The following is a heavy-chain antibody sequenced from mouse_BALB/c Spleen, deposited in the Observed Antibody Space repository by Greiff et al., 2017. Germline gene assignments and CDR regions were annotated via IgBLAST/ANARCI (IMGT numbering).Heavy chain of an antibody. Sequence: QVQLKESGAELVRPGTSVKVSCKASGYAFTNYLIEWVKQRPGQGLEWIGVINPGSGGTNYNEKFKGKATLTADKSSSTAYMQLSSLTSDDSAVYFCARGGYVAMDYWGQGTSVTVSS. D-gene: IGHD2-14*01. J-gene: IGHJ4*01. CDR1: GYAFTNYL. V-gene: IGHV1-54*01. CDR3: ARGGYVAMDY. CDR2: INPGSGGT.